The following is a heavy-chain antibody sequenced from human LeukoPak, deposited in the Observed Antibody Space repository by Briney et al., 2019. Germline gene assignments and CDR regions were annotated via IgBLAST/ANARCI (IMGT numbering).Heavy chain of an antibody. CDR1: GFTFSSYG. Sequence: PGGSLRLSCAASGFTFSSYGMHWVRQAPGKGLEWVAVIWYDGSNKYYADSVKGRFTISRDNSKNTLYLQMNSLRAEDTAVYYCARDGDYYDSSGYYYPPLWGQGTLVTVSS. J-gene: IGHJ4*02. V-gene: IGHV3-33*01. CDR2: IWYDGSNK. D-gene: IGHD3-22*01. CDR3: ARDGDYYDSSGYYYPPL.